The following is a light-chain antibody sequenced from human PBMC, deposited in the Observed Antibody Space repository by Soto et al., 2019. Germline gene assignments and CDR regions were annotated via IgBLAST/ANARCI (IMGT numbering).Light chain of an antibody. J-gene: IGKJ4*01. Sequence: EILLTQSPATLSLSPGERATLSCRASQSVTTYLAWYQQKPGQSPRLLIYDASNRATGIPARFSGSGSGTDFTLTISILEPEDFAVYYCQQRSNLTRLTFGGGTKVEIK. V-gene: IGKV3-11*01. CDR1: QSVTTY. CDR3: QQRSNLTRLT. CDR2: DAS.